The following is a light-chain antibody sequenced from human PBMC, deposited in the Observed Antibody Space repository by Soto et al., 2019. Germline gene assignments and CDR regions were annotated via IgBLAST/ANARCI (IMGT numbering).Light chain of an antibody. CDR1: QSVISNY. CDR2: GAS. CDR3: QHYGSSPQT. Sequence: EIVLTQSPGTLSLSPGERATISCRASQSVISNYFAWYQQKPGQAPSLLIYGASSRATGIPDKFSGSGSGTDFTLTISSLETEDFAVYYCQHYGSSPQTFGQVTKVESK. J-gene: IGKJ1*01. V-gene: IGKV3-20*01.